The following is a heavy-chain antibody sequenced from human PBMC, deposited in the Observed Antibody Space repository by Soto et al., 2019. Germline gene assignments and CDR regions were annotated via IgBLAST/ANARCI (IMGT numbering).Heavy chain of an antibody. CDR2: INADGSEK. V-gene: IGHV3-7*01. Sequence: EVQLVESGGGLVQPGGSLRLSCTASGFTFNPYWMSWVRQAPGKGLEWVANINADGSEKFYVDDVKGRFTISRDNAKNSLYLQMNSLRAEDTAVYSCTRMGHHHFAYWGQGTLVTVSS. J-gene: IGHJ4*02. CDR1: GFTFNPYW. CDR3: TRMGHHHFAY.